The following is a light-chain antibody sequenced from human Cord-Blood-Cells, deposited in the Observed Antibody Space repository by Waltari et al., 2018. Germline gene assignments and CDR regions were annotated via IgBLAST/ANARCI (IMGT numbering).Light chain of an antibody. CDR3: CSYAGSSTYV. CDR2: EGS. J-gene: IGLJ1*01. V-gene: IGLV2-23*01. CDR1: SSDVGSYNL. Sequence: QSALTQPASVSGSPGQSITISCTGTSSDVGSYNLVSWYQQHPGKAPKLMFYEGSKRPSGVSNLFSGSKSGNTASLTISGLQAEDEADYYCCSYAGSSTYVFGTGTKVTVL.